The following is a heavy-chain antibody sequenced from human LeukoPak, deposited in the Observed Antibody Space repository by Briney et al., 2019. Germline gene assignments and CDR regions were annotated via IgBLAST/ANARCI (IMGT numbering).Heavy chain of an antibody. CDR3: ARKEGGQLVNTRRWFDP. Sequence: SETLSLTCAVYGGSFSGYYWSWIRQPPGKGLEWIGEINHSGSTNYNPSLKSRVTISVDTSKNQFSLKLRSVTAADTAVYYCARKEGGQLVNTRRWFDPWGQGTLVTVYS. CDR1: GGSFSGYY. CDR2: INHSGST. D-gene: IGHD6-13*01. V-gene: IGHV4-34*01. J-gene: IGHJ5*02.